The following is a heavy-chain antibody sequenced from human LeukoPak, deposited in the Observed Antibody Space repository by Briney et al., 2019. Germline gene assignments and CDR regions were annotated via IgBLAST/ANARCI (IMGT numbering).Heavy chain of an antibody. Sequence: GGSLRLSCAASGFTFSSYWMRWVRQAPGKGLVWVSRINSDGSSTSYADSVKGRFTISRDNAKNTLYLQMNSLRAEDTAVYYCARGRIEKQYSSRCFDYWGQGTLVTVSS. J-gene: IGHJ4*02. CDR1: GFTFSSYW. D-gene: IGHD6-6*01. CDR2: INSDGSST. V-gene: IGHV3-74*01. CDR3: ARGRIEKQYSSRCFDY.